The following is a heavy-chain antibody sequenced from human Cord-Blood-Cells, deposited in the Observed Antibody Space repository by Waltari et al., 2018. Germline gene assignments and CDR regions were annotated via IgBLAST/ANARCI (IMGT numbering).Heavy chain of an antibody. CDR1: GFTFSSYW. D-gene: IGHD3-16*02. Sequence: EVQLVESGGGLVQPGGSLRLSCAASGFTFSSYWMSWVRQAPGKGLEWVDNRKQDGSEKYYVDSVKGRFTISRDNAKNSLYLQMNSLRAEDTAVYYCARENRYYGMDVWGQGTTVTVSS. CDR3: ARENRYYGMDV. J-gene: IGHJ6*02. CDR2: RKQDGSEK. V-gene: IGHV3-7*01.